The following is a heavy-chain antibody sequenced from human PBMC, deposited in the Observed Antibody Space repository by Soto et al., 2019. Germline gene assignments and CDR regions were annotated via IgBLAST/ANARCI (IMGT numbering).Heavy chain of an antibody. J-gene: IGHJ6*03. Sequence: QVQLVQSGAEVKKPGASVKVSCKASGYTFTSYAMHWVRQAPGQRLEWMGWINAGNGNTKYSQKFQGRVTITRDTSASRAYMELSSLRSEDTAVYYCARGGRVTIFGEAKDMDVWGKGTTVTVAS. V-gene: IGHV1-3*01. D-gene: IGHD3-3*01. CDR2: INAGNGNT. CDR1: GYTFTSYA. CDR3: ARGGRVTIFGEAKDMDV.